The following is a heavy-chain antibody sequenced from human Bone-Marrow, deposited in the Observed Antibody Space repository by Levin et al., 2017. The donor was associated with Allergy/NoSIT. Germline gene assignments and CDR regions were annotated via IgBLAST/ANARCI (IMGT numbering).Heavy chain of an antibody. J-gene: IGHJ4*02. CDR2: IYHSGST. V-gene: IGHV4-4*02. CDR3: AKDRGNYDSSGYYFDY. Sequence: PSETLSLTCAVSGGSISSANWWSWVRQPPGKGLEWIGEIYHSGSTNYNPSLKSRVTISLDKSKNQFSLKLSSVTAADTAVYYCAKDRGNYDSSGYYFDYWGQGTLVTVSS. CDR1: GGSISSANW. D-gene: IGHD3-22*01.